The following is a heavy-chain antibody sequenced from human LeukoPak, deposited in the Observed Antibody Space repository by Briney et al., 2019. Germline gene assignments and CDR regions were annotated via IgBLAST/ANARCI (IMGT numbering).Heavy chain of an antibody. CDR2: ISYDGSNK. V-gene: IGHV3-30-3*01. J-gene: IGHJ4*02. D-gene: IGHD6-19*01. CDR3: ARDSRGWYPLEAGYFDY. Sequence: GGSLRLSCAASGFTFSGYAMTWVRQAPGKGLEWVAVISYDGSNKYYADSVKGRFTISRDNSKNTLYLQMNSLRAEDTAVYYCARDSRGWYPLEAGYFDYWGQGTLVTVSS. CDR1: GFTFSGYA.